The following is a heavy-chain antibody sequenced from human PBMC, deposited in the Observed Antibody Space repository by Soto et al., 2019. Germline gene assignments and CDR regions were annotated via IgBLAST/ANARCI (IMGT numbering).Heavy chain of an antibody. Sequence: PSETLSLTCTVSGGSISSGDYYWSWIRQPPGKGLEWIGYIYYSGSTYYNPTLKSRVTISVDPSKNQFSLKLSSVTAADTAVYYCARAMGDSSGYYGGEVDYWGQGTLVTVSS. V-gene: IGHV4-30-4*01. CDR2: IYYSGST. J-gene: IGHJ4*02. CDR3: ARAMGDSSGYYGGEVDY. CDR1: GGSISSGDYY. D-gene: IGHD3-22*01.